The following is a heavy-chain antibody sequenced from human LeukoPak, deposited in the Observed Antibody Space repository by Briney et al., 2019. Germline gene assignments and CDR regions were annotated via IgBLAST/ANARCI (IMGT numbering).Heavy chain of an antibody. CDR3: AGGITIFSPAGPRDWYFAL. V-gene: IGHV1-69*04. CDR1: GYTFTSYG. D-gene: IGHD3-9*01. Sequence: SVKVSCKASGYTFTSYGISWVRQAPGQGLEWMGRIIPILGIANYAQKFQGRVTITADKSTSTAYMELSSLRSEDTAVYYCAGGITIFSPAGPRDWYFALWGRGTLVTVSS. CDR2: IIPILGIA. J-gene: IGHJ2*01.